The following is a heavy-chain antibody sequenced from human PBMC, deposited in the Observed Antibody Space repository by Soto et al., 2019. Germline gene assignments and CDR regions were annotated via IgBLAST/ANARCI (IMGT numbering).Heavy chain of an antibody. CDR1: GFTFSSYA. CDR2: ISYDGSNK. CDR3: ARGPRGGDGPTVVTADAFDI. Sequence: LRLSCAASGFTFSSYAMHWVRQAPGKGLEWVAVISYDGSNKYYADSVKGRFTISRDNSKNTLYLQMNSLRAEDTAVYYCARGPRGGDGPTVVTADAFDIWGQGTMVTVSS. J-gene: IGHJ3*02. D-gene: IGHD4-17*01. V-gene: IGHV3-30-3*01.